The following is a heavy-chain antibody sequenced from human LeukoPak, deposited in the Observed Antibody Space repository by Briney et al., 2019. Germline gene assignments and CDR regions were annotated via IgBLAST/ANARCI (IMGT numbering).Heavy chain of an antibody. D-gene: IGHD2/OR15-2a*01. Sequence: GGSLRLSCVASGFTFTDYFMSWVRQAPGKGLEWVASIKHNGGEKYYVDSVKGRFTISRDNAKNTVYLQMNSLTAEDTAVYYCARDLSSDYWGQGTQVTVSS. J-gene: IGHJ4*02. CDR1: GFTFTDYF. CDR3: ARDLSSDY. V-gene: IGHV3-7*01. CDR2: IKHNGGEK.